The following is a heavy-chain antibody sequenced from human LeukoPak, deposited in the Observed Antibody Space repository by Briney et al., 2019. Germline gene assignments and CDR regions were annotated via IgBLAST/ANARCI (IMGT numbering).Heavy chain of an antibody. CDR2: IYYSGST. D-gene: IGHD4-17*01. J-gene: IGHJ4*02. CDR1: GGSISSYY. V-gene: IGHV4-59*08. CDR3: ARQVTVTTVSDY. Sequence: SETLSLTCTVSGGSISSYYWSWIRQPPGKGLERIGYIYYSGSTNYNPSLKSRVTISVDTSKNQFSLKLSSVTAADTAVYYCARQVTVTTVSDYWGQGTLVTVSS.